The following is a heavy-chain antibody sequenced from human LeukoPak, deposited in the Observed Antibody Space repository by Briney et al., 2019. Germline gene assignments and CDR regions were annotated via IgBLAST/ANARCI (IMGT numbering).Heavy chain of an antibody. V-gene: IGHV3-23*01. CDR2: LSNDAVKT. D-gene: IGHD2-2*01. CDR3: ARYSVPATIGWGAFDI. Sequence: PGGSLRLSCTASGFTFSNYAMSWVRQAPGKGLEWVSSLSNDAVKTHYADSVKGRFTISRDNSKNTLYLEVNSLRAEDTAVYYCARYSVPATIGWGAFDIWGQGTMVTVSS. CDR1: GFTFSNYA. J-gene: IGHJ3*02.